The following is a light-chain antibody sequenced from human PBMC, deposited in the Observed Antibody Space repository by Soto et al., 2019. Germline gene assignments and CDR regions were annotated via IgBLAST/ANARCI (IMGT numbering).Light chain of an antibody. Sequence: QSALTQPPSVSGAPGQRVTISCTGSSSNIGAGYDVHWYQQLPGTAPKLLIYGNSNRPSGVPDRFSGSKSGTSASLASTGRQAEDEADYYCQSYDSSLSGYVVFGGGTKLTVL. CDR3: QSYDSSLSGYVV. CDR1: SSNIGAGYD. J-gene: IGLJ2*01. V-gene: IGLV1-40*01. CDR2: GNS.